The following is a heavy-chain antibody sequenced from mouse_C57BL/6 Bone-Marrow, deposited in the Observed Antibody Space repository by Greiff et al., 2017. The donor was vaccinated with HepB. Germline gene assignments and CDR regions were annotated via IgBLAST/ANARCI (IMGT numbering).Heavy chain of an antibody. CDR2: ISYDGSN. J-gene: IGHJ1*03. CDR3: ARGTTVVADWYFDV. V-gene: IGHV3-6*01. Sequence: ESGPGLVKPSQSLSLTCSVTGYSITSGYYWHWIRQFPGNKLEWMGYISYDGSNNYNPSLKNRISITRDTSKNQFFLKLNSVTTEDTATYYCARGTTVVADWYFDVWGTGTTVTVSS. D-gene: IGHD1-1*01. CDR1: GYSITSGYY.